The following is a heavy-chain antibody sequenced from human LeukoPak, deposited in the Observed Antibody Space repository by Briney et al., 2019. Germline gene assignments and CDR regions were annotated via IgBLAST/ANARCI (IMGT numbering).Heavy chain of an antibody. V-gene: IGHV4-59*13. CDR3: ARDLAENYFDY. CDR1: GGSFSSCY. Sequence: SETLSLTWAFSGGSFSSCYWSWITHPPVKGPEGIGYLYYSRSTNFDPSLTLRVTISVDTSKNQFSLKLSSVTAADTAVYYCARDLAENYFDYWGQGTLVTGSS. J-gene: IGHJ4*02. D-gene: IGHD3-16*01. CDR2: LYYSRST.